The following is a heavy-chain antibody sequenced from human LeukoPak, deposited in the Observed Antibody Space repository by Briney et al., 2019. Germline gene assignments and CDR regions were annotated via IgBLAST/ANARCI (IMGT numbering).Heavy chain of an antibody. J-gene: IGHJ4*02. Sequence: PGGSLRLSCVGSGFTFGSYTLNWVRQAPGKGLEWVSYISDSGRTTFYADSVKGRFTISRDNAKNSLYLQMSSLRVEDTAVYYCASWAGNTQSDSWSGPFDYWGQGTLVTVSP. V-gene: IGHV3-48*04. CDR2: ISDSGRTT. CDR1: GFTFGSYT. D-gene: IGHD3-3*01. CDR3: ASWAGNTQSDSWSGPFDY.